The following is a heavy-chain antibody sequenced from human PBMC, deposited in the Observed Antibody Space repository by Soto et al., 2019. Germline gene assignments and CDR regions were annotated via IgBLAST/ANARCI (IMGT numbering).Heavy chain of an antibody. CDR2: IIPIFGTA. Sequence: VKLSCKASGGTFSSYAISWVRQAPGEGLEWMGGIIPIFGTANYAQKFQGRVTINADESTSTAYMELSSLRSEDTAVYYCARDKWGSITSYDFYCREAWGHGTLVHVSS. J-gene: IGHJ5*01. CDR1: GGTFSSYA. V-gene: IGHV1-69*13. CDR3: ARDKWGSITSYDFYCREA. D-gene: IGHD3-16*01.